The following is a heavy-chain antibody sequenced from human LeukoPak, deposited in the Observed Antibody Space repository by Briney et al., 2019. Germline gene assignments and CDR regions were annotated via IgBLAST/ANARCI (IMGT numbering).Heavy chain of an antibody. Sequence: PGGSLRLSCAASGFTFSSYGMHWVRQAPGKGLEWVAVISYDGSNKYYADSVKGRFTISRDNSKNTLYLQMNSLRAEDTAVYYCAKLEVAVGYDFWSGYDEPDYWGQGTLVTVSS. V-gene: IGHV3-30*18. J-gene: IGHJ4*02. D-gene: IGHD3-3*01. CDR2: ISYDGSNK. CDR1: GFTFSSYG. CDR3: AKLEVAVGYDFWSGYDEPDY.